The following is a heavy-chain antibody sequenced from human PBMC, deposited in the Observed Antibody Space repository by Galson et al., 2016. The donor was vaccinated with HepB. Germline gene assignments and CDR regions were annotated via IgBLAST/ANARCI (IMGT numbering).Heavy chain of an antibody. Sequence: SLRLSCAASGFTVSSSYMSWVRQAPGKGLEWLANIKQDGSEKYYVDSVRGRFTISRDNAMNSLYLLMSSLRAEDTALYYCTRTISATAGIDWGQGTLVTVSS. CDR1: GFTVSSSY. J-gene: IGHJ4*02. CDR2: IKQDGSEK. D-gene: IGHD6-13*01. V-gene: IGHV3-7*04. CDR3: TRTISATAGID.